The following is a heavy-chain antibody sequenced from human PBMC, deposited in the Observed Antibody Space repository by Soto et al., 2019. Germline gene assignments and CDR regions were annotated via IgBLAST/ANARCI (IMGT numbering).Heavy chain of an antibody. CDR3: ARDSGKGAYFDY. CDR2: IRNKANSYTT. V-gene: IGHV3-72*01. J-gene: IGHJ4*01. D-gene: IGHD1-26*01. CDR1: GFTFSDHY. Sequence: EVQLVESGGGLVQPGGSQRLSCAASGFTFSDHYMDWVRQAPGKGLEWVGRIRNKANSYTTEYAASVKGRFTISRDDSKDSLYLQMNILKNEDTAIYSGARDSGKGAYFDYWGHGTLATVSS.